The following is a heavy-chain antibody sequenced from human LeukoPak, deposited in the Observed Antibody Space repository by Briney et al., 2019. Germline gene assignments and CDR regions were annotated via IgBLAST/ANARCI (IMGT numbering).Heavy chain of an antibody. CDR1: GYTFTVYH. Sequence: ASVTVSCTASGYTFTVYHLHWVRQAPGHGLEWMGRINPNSGDTIYAQKFQGRVTMTRDTSISTAYMELSRLRSDDTAVYYCARDYCSSTSCLFDYWGQGTLVTVSS. V-gene: IGHV1-2*06. D-gene: IGHD2-2*01. CDR2: INPNSGDT. J-gene: IGHJ4*02. CDR3: ARDYCSSTSCLFDY.